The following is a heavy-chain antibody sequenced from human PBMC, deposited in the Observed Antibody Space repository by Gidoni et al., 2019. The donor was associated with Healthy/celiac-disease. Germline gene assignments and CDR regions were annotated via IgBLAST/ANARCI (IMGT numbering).Heavy chain of an antibody. J-gene: IGHJ4*02. CDR3: ARKFFEEAGWVDY. V-gene: IGHV4-39*01. D-gene: IGHD6-19*01. CDR2: IYYSGST. Sequence: QLQLQESGPGLVKPSETLSLTCTVSGGSLSSSSYYWGWIRQPPGKGLEWIGSIYYSGSTYYNPSLKSRVTISVDTSKNQFSLKLSSVTAADTAVYYCARKFFEEAGWVDYWGQGTLVTVSS. CDR1: GGSLSSSSYY.